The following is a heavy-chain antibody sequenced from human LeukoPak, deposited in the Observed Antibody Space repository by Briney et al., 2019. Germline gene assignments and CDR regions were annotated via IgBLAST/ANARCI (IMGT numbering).Heavy chain of an antibody. D-gene: IGHD4-17*01. CDR3: ASPTTVTTFHFQY. V-gene: IGHV4-39*01. CDR1: GGSISSSRYY. J-gene: IGHJ1*01. CDR2: MYYSGRS. Sequence: PSETLSLTCTVSGGSISSSRYYWGWIRQPPGKGLEWIGNMYYSGRSYYSPSLKSRVTISVDTSKNKFFLTLSSVTAADTAVYYCASPTTVTTFHFQYWGQGTLVSVSS.